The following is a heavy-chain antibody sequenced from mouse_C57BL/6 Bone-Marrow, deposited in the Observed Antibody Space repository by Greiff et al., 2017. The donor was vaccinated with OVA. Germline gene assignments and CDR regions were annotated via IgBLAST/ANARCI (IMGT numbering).Heavy chain of an antibody. CDR3: ALTANFDY. V-gene: IGHV3-6*01. D-gene: IGHD4-1*01. Sequence: EVQLQESGPGLVKPSQSLSLTCSVTGYSITSGYYWNWIRQFPGNKLEWRGYISYDGSNNYNPSLKNRISITRDTSKNQFFLKLNSVTTEDTATYYCALTANFDYWGQGTTLTVSS. CDR1: GYSITSGYY. CDR2: ISYDGSN. J-gene: IGHJ2*01.